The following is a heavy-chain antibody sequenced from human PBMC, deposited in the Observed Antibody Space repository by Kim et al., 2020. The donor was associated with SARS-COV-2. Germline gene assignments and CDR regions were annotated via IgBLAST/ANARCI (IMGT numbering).Heavy chain of an antibody. V-gene: IGHV3-23*01. Sequence: GGSLRLSCAASGFTFSDFAMSWVRRAPGKGLEWVSGISDGAGSTYYADSAKDRFTISRDNSKNILYLQISSLRGEDTAIYYCVKDADGDNYGLFDNWGQGTLVTVSS. D-gene: IGHD5-18*01. CDR1: GFTFSDFA. CDR2: ISDGAGST. CDR3: VKDADGDNYGLFDN. J-gene: IGHJ4*02.